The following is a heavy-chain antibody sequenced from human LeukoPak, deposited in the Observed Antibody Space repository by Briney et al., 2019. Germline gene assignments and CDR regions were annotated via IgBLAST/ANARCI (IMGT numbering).Heavy chain of an antibody. D-gene: IGHD5-18*01. J-gene: IGHJ4*02. Sequence: ASVKVSCKTSGYTFISYAMNWVRQAPGQGLEWMGWINTNTGNPTYAQGFTGRYVFSLDTSVSTTYLQISGLKADDTAVYYCGRDPKLGIRGYTYGYIDYWGQGTLVTVSS. CDR3: GRDPKLGIRGYTYGYIDY. CDR1: GYTFISYA. CDR2: INTNTGNP. V-gene: IGHV7-4-1*02.